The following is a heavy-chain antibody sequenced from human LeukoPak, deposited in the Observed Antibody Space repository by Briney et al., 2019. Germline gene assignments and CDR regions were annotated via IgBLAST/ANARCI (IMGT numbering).Heavy chain of an antibody. Sequence: SETMSLTSIVSGGFLSSSSYYCGWIRQPPWKGLEWIGSIFYSGSTYYNPSLKSRVTISVDTSKNQFSLKLSSVTAADTAVYYCARHPGYCSGGSCYWDWYFDLWGRGTLVTVSS. CDR3: ARHPGYCSGGSCYWDWYFDL. J-gene: IGHJ2*01. V-gene: IGHV4-39*01. D-gene: IGHD2-15*01. CDR1: GGFLSSSSYY. CDR2: IFYSGST.